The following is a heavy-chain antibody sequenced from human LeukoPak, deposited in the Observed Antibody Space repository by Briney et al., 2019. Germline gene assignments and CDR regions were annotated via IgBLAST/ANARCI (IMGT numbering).Heavy chain of an antibody. CDR1: GFTFSSYE. V-gene: IGHV3-23*01. J-gene: IGHJ4*02. Sequence: GGSLRLSCAASGFTFSSYEMDWVRQAPGKGLEWVSTISGSGGSTYYADSVKGRFTISRDNSKNTLYLQMNSLRAEDTAVYYCAKALGGSGSNFDYWGQGTLVTVSS. CDR2: ISGSGGST. D-gene: IGHD3-10*01. CDR3: AKALGGSGSNFDY.